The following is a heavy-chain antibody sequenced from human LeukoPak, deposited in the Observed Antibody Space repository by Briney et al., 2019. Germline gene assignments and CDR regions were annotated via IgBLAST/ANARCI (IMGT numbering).Heavy chain of an antibody. J-gene: IGHJ4*02. D-gene: IGHD6-19*01. CDR3: ARNWGSGGSYLFDF. CDR1: GGSISSGGYY. Sequence: SETLSLTCTVSGGSISSGGYYWSWIRQHPGKGLEWIGYIYYSGSTYYNPSLKSRVTISVDTSKNQFSLKLSSVTAADTAVYYCARNWGSGGSYLFDFWGQGMLVTVSA. CDR2: IYYSGST. V-gene: IGHV4-31*03.